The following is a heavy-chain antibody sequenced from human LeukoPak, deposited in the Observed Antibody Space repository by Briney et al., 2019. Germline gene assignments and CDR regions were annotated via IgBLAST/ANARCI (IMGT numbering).Heavy chain of an antibody. CDR1: GGSISSGGYY. CDR2: IYHSGST. CDR3: ARDVDTAVVDY. V-gene: IGHV4-30-2*01. J-gene: IGHJ4*02. D-gene: IGHD5-18*01. Sequence: SQTLSLTCTVSGGSISSGGYYWSWIRQPPGKGLEWIGYIYHSGSTNYNPSLKSRVTISVDTSKNQFSLKLSSVTAADTAVYYCARDVDTAVVDYWGQGTLVTGSS.